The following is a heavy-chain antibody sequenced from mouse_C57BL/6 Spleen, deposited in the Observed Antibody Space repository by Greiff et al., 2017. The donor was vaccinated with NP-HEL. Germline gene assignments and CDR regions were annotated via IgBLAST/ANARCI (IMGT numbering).Heavy chain of an antibody. D-gene: IGHD2-5*01. CDR1: GYTFTSYW. CDR3: ATTAYYSNYDAMDD. CDR2: IDPSDSET. J-gene: IGHJ4*01. V-gene: IGHV1-52*01. Sequence: VQLQQPGAELVRPGSSVKLSCKASGYTFTSYWMHWVKQRPIQGLEWIGNIDPSDSETHYNQKFKDKATLTVDKSSSTAYMQLSSLTSEDSAVYYCATTAYYSNYDAMDDWGQGTSVTVSS.